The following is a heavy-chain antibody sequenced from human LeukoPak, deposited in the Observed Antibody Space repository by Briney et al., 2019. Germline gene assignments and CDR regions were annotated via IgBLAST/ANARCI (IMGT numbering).Heavy chain of an antibody. CDR1: GFTFSNYW. CDR3: ARSTYTSTSSAY. Sequence: GGSLRLSCAASGFTFSNYWIHWVRHAPGKGLVWVSRINSDGSRTSYADSVKGRFTTSRDNAKNTVYLQMNSLRAEDTAVYYCARSTYTSTSSAYWGQGTRVTVSS. V-gene: IGHV3-74*01. D-gene: IGHD6-6*01. J-gene: IGHJ4*02. CDR2: INSDGSRT.